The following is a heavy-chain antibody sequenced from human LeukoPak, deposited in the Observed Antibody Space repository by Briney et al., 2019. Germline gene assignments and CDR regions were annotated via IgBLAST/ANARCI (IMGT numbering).Heavy chain of an antibody. CDR1: GYISSDYG. J-gene: IGHJ5*02. Sequence: GASVKVSCKASGYISSDYGIHWVRQAPGQGLEWMGWIHPGNRTTKYSPKVQGRVTLTSDTVASTAYMDLSSLRFEDTAMYYCASNFFDPWGQGTLVTVSS. CDR3: ASNFFDP. CDR2: IHPGNRTT. V-gene: IGHV1-3*01. D-gene: IGHD3-3*01.